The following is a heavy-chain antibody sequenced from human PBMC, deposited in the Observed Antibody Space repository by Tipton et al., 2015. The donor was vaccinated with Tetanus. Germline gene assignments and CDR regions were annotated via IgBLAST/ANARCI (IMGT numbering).Heavy chain of an antibody. CDR1: GGSISSSSYY. J-gene: IGHJ4*02. Sequence: LRLSCTVSGGSISSSSYYWGWIRQPPGKGLEWIGYIYYSGSTNYNPSLRSRVTISVDTSKNQFSLKLSSVTAADTAVYYCARIRQVGKPGPFFDYWGQGTLVTVSS. CDR2: IYYSGST. V-gene: IGHV4-61*05. D-gene: IGHD7-27*01. CDR3: ARIRQVGKPGPFFDY.